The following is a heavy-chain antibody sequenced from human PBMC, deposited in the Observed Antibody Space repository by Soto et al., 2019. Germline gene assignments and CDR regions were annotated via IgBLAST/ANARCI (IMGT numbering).Heavy chain of an antibody. D-gene: IGHD2-21*01. CDR1: GYTFSSYG. CDR2: ISANSGDT. CDR3: ERDFRDSCGGPSLIYFDF. J-gene: IGHJ4*02. Sequence: QVQLVQSGAEVKEPGASVRVSCKASGYTFSSYGFSWVRQAPGQGLEWVAWISANSGDTNSAQKFQGRVTLTTDTSTRSAYMGLRSRSTVAAASYHFERDFRDSCGGPSLIYFDFGGQGTLVTVSS. V-gene: IGHV1-18*01.